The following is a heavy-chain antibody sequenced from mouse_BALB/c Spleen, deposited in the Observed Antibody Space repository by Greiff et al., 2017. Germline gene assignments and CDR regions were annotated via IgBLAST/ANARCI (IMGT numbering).Heavy chain of an antibody. CDR2: IDPSDSET. Sequence: VQLQESGPQLVRPGASVKISCKASGYSFTSYWMHWVKQRPGQGLEWIGMIDPSDSETRLNQKFKDKATLTVDKSSSTAYMQLSSPTSEDSAVYYCARSGWGNFYAMDYWGQGTSVTVSS. CDR1: GYSFTSYW. D-gene: IGHD2-1*01. J-gene: IGHJ4*01. V-gene: IGHV1S126*01. CDR3: ARSGWGNFYAMDY.